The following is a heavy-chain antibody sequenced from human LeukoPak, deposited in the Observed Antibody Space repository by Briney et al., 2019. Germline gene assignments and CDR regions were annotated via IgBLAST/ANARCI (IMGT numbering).Heavy chain of an antibody. V-gene: IGHV1-18*01. CDR3: ARLSSGRYYFDY. CDR2: ISAYNGNT. D-gene: IGHD6-19*01. Sequence: ASVKVSCKASGYTFTSYGISWVRQAPGQGLEWMGWISAYNGNTNYAQKLQGRVTMTIDTSTSTAYMELRSLRSDDTAVYYCARLSSGRYYFDYWGQGTLVTVSS. CDR1: GYTFTSYG. J-gene: IGHJ4*02.